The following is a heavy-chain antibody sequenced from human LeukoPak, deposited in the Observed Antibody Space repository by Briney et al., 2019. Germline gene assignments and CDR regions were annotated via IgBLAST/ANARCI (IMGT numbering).Heavy chain of an antibody. CDR2: INHSGST. V-gene: IGHV4-34*01. Sequence: PSETLSLTCAVYGGSFSGYYWSWIRQPPGKGLEWIGEINHSGSTNYNPSLKSRVTTSVDTSKNQFSLKLSSVTAADTAVYYCASIAAAGKPPYYYYMDVWGKGTTVTVSS. D-gene: IGHD6-13*01. CDR1: GGSFSGYY. J-gene: IGHJ6*03. CDR3: ASIAAAGKPPYYYYMDV.